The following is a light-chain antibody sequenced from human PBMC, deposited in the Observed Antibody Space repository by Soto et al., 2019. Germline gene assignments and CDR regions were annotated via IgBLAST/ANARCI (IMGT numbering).Light chain of an antibody. V-gene: IGKV1-39*01. CDR1: QSIRNY. CDR3: QQSYRSPYT. J-gene: IGKJ2*01. Sequence: DIQMTQSPSSLSASVGDRVTITCRASQSIRNYLNWYQQKPGKAPKLLIYTASSLQSGVPSRFSGSGSGTDFTLTISSLQPEDFAKYRFQQSYRSPYTFGQRTKLQIK. CDR2: TAS.